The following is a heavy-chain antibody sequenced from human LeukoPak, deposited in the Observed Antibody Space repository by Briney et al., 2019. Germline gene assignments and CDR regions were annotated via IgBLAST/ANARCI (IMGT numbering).Heavy chain of an antibody. J-gene: IGHJ4*02. V-gene: IGHV3-23*01. CDR2: ISGRGDST. CDR1: GFAFRTYA. Sequence: GGSLRLSCAASGFAFRTYAMTWVRQAPARGLEWVAAISGRGDSTYYADSAEGRFTISRDNSKNTLFLQMNSLRAEDTAVYYCAKDPGSRWYGYFDYWGQGTLVTVSS. CDR3: AKDPGSRWYGYFDY. D-gene: IGHD6-13*01.